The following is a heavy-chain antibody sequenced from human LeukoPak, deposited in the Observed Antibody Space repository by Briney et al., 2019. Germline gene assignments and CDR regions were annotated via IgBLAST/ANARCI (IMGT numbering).Heavy chain of an antibody. CDR1: SGSISGYY. CDR2: IYYSGST. Sequence: PSETLSLTCSVSSGSISGYYWTWIRQPPGKGLEWIGYIYYSGSTNYNPSLKSRVTISVDTSKNQFSLKLSSVTAADAAVYYCARATYYDSSGYYYDAYAFDIWGQGTMVTVSS. V-gene: IGHV4-59*01. J-gene: IGHJ3*02. D-gene: IGHD3-22*01. CDR3: ARATYYDSSGYYYDAYAFDI.